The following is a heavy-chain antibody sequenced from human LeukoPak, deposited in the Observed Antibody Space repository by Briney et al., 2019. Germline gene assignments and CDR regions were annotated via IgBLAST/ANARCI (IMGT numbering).Heavy chain of an antibody. D-gene: IGHD2-2*03. CDR1: GGTFSSYA. CDR3: ARDGYCSSTSCPEYSSSHWFDP. J-gene: IGHJ5*02. CDR2: IIPIFGTA. Sequence: ASVKVSCKASGGTFSSYAISWVRQASGQGLEWMGGIIPIFGTANYAQKFQGRVTITADESTSTAYMELSSLRSEDTAVYYCARDGYCSSTSCPEYSSSHWFDPRGQGTLVTVSS. V-gene: IGHV1-69*13.